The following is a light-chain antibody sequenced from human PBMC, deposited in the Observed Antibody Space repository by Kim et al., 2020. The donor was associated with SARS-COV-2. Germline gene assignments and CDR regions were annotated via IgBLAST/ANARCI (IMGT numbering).Light chain of an antibody. V-gene: IGKV1-27*01. Sequence: SVGDRVTITCRASQGISNYLAWYQQKPGKVPKLLIYAASTLQSGVPSRFSGSGSGTDFTLTISSLQPEDVATYYCQKYNSAPPLTFGGGTKVEIK. J-gene: IGKJ4*01. CDR2: AAS. CDR3: QKYNSAPPLT. CDR1: QGISNY.